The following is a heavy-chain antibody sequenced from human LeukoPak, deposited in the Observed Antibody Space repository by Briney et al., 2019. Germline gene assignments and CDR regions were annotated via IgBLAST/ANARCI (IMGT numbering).Heavy chain of an antibody. CDR3: ARDYYGSGSYYTPPDS. CDR2: INPNSGGT. V-gene: IGHV1-2*02. J-gene: IGHJ4*02. D-gene: IGHD3-10*01. CDR1: GYTFTGYY. Sequence: ASVKVSCKASGYTFTGYYMHWVRQAPGQGPEWMGWINPNSGGTNYAQKFQGRVTMTRDTSISTAYMELSRLRSDDTAVYYCARDYYGSGSYYTPPDSWGQGTLVTVSS.